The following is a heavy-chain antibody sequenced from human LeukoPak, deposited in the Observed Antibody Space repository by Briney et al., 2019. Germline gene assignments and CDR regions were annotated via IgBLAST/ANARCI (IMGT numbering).Heavy chain of an antibody. J-gene: IGHJ4*02. CDR3: ARPRGYDFWSGSYYFDY. CDR1: GYSFTSYW. V-gene: IGHV5-51*01. Sequence: GESLKISCKGSGYSFTSYWIGWVRQMPGKGLEWMGIIYPGDSDTRYSPSFQGQVTISADKSISTAYLQWSSLKASDTAIYYCARPRGYDFWSGSYYFDYWGQGTLVTVSS. CDR2: IYPGDSDT. D-gene: IGHD3-3*01.